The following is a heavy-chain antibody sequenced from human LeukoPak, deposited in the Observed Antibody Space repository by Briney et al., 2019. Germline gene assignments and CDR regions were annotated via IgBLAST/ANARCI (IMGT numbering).Heavy chain of an antibody. CDR2: ISSGATTI. V-gene: IGHV3-11*04. CDR3: ARGGHSSSSDY. J-gene: IGHJ4*02. Sequence: GGSLRLSCAASGFTFSGYYMTWIRQAPGKGLEWVSYISSGATTIYYADSVKGRFTISRDNAKNSLYLQINSLRVEDTAVYYRARGGHSSSSDYWGKGTLVTVSS. D-gene: IGHD6-6*01. CDR1: GFTFSGYY.